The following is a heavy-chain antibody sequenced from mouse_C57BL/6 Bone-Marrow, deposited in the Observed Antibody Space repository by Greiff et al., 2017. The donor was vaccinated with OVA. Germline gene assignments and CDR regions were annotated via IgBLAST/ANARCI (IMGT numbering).Heavy chain of an antibody. CDR2: IDPSDSYT. D-gene: IGHD1-1*01. CDR3: ARSLLRYPYYAMDY. Sequence: QVQLQQSGAELVMPGASVKLSCKASGYTFTSSWMHWVKQRPGQGLEWIGEIDPSDSYTNYNQKFKGKSTLTVDKSSSPAYMQLSSLTSEDSAVYYCARSLLRYPYYAMDYWGQGTSVTVSS. CDR1: GYTFTSSW. V-gene: IGHV1-69*01. J-gene: IGHJ4*01.